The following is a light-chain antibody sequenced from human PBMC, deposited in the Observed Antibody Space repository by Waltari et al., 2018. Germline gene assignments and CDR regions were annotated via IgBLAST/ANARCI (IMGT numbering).Light chain of an antibody. CDR1: QRVSSSY. Sequence: DIVLTQSPGTLSLSPGNRATLSCRASQRVSSSYLAWYQQKPGQAPRLLIYGASSRATGIPDRFSGSGSGTDFTLTISRLEPEDVAVYYCQQYGTSRTFGQGTKLEIK. CDR2: GAS. CDR3: QQYGTSRT. J-gene: IGKJ2*01. V-gene: IGKV3-20*01.